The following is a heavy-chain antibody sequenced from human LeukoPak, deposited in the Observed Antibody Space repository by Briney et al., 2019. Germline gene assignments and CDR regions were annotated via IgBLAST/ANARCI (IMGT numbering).Heavy chain of an antibody. CDR1: GFIFGDYA. J-gene: IGHJ4*02. CDR3: TSYTAMALALYFDY. CDR2: IRSKAYGGTT. Sequence: GGSLRLSCTASGFIFGDYAMSGVRQPPGKVLEWVGFIRSKAYGGTTEYAASVKGRFTISRDDSKSIAYLQMNSLKTEDTAVYYCTSYTAMALALYFDYWGQGTLVTVSS. D-gene: IGHD5-18*01. V-gene: IGHV3-49*04.